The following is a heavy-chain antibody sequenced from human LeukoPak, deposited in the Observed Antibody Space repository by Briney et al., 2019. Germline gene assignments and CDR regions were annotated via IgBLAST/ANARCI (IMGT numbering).Heavy chain of an antibody. V-gene: IGHV3-30*18. CDR1: VFTFSSYG. D-gene: IGHD2-15*01. J-gene: IGHJ6*02. CDR3: AKERLYCSGGSCSRIYYYYGMDV. Sequence: PGGSLRLSCAASVFTFSSYGMHWVRQAPGKGLEWVAVISYDGSNKYYADSVKGRFTISRDNSKNTLYLQMNSLRAEDTAVYYCAKERLYCSGGSCSRIYYYYGMDVWGQGTTVTVSS. CDR2: ISYDGSNK.